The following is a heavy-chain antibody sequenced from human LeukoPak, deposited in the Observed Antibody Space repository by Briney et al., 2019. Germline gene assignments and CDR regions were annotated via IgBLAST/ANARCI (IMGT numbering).Heavy chain of an antibody. V-gene: IGHV4-39*07. CDR2: IYHSGSA. Sequence: SETLSLTCTVSGGSISSSSYYWGWIRQPPGKGLEWIGSIYHSGSAYYNPSLKSRVTISVDTSKNQFSLNLSSVTAADTAVYYCARDGYCSGGSCYPYYFDYWGQGALVTVSS. CDR3: ARDGYCSGGSCYPYYFDY. CDR1: GGSISSSSYY. J-gene: IGHJ4*02. D-gene: IGHD2-15*01.